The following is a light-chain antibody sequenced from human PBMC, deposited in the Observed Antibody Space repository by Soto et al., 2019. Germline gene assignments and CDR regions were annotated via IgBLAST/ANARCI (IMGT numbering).Light chain of an antibody. CDR1: SSNIGTYT. Sequence: QSVLTQPPSASGTPVQRVTISCSGTSSNIGTYTVNWYQQLPGTAPKLLIYTDYQRPSGVPDRFSGSKSGTSASLAINGLHSEDEADYYCASWDDNLNGGVFGGGTQLTVL. V-gene: IGLV1-44*01. J-gene: IGLJ3*02. CDR2: TDY. CDR3: ASWDDNLNGGV.